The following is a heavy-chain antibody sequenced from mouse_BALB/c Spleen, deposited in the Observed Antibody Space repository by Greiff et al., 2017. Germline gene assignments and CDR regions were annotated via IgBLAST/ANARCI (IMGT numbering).Heavy chain of an antibody. CDR3: ARGEVPIFDY. J-gene: IGHJ2*01. V-gene: IGHV3-6*02. CDR1: GYSITSGYY. D-gene: IGHD5-1*01. CDR2: ISYDGSN. Sequence: EVQLVESGPGLVKPSQSLSLTCSVTGYSITSGYYWNWIRQFPGNKLEWMGYISYDGSNNYNPSLKNRISITRDTSKNQFFLKLNSVTTEDTATYYCARGEVPIFDYWGQGTTLTVSS.